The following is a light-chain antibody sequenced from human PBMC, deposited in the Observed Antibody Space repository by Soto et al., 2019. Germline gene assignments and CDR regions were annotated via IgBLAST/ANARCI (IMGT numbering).Light chain of an antibody. V-gene: IGKV1-9*01. CDR3: HQYGSSPQT. CDR2: AAS. Sequence: DIQLTQSPSFLSASVGDRVTITCRASQGISSYLAWYQQKPGKAPKLLIYAASTLQSGVPSRFSGSGSGTEFTLTISSLQPEDFAVYYCHQYGSSPQTFGRGTKVEIK. J-gene: IGKJ1*01. CDR1: QGISSY.